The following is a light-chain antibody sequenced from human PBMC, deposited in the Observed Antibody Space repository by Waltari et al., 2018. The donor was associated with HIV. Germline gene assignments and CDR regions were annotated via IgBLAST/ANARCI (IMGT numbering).Light chain of an antibody. Sequence: QSALTQPRSVSGSPGQSVTISCTGTSSDVGGYKYVSWYQQHPGKAPKLMIYDVSKRPSGVPDRFSGSKCGHTPSRTISGLQAGEEADYDCCSYAGSYNDVFGTGTKATVL. CDR1: SSDVGGYKY. J-gene: IGLJ1*01. CDR2: DVS. CDR3: CSYAGSYNDV. V-gene: IGLV2-11*01.